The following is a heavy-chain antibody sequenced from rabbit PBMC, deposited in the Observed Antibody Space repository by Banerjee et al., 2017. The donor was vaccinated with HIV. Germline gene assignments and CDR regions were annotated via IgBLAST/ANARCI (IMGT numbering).Heavy chain of an antibody. Sequence: QQQLEESGGGLVKPGGTLTLTCKASGFSFSSSYYMCWVRQAPGKGLEWIACIATSSGNTWYASWVNGRFTISKTSSTTVTLQMTSLTAADTGTYFCARGYADAGYAFRLWGQGTLVTVS. V-gene: IGHV1S45*01. CDR2: IATSSGNT. CDR1: GFSFSSSYY. D-gene: IGHD6-1*01. CDR3: ARGYADAGYAFRL. J-gene: IGHJ4*01.